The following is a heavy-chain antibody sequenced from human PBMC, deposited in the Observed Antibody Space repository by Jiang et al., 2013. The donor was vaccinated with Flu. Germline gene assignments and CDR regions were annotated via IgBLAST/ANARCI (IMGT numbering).Heavy chain of an antibody. Sequence: QPGRSLRLSCAASGFTSVALACTGSARLQGKGLEWVSVISYDGFNKYYSDSVKGRFTISRDNSKNTLYLQMNNLRAEDTAVYYCARDPMVRGEMGWFDPWGQGTLVTVSS. CDR3: ARDPMVRGEMGWFDP. CDR2: ISYDGFNK. D-gene: IGHD3-10*01. V-gene: IGHV3-33*05. J-gene: IGHJ5*02. CDR1: GFTSVALA.